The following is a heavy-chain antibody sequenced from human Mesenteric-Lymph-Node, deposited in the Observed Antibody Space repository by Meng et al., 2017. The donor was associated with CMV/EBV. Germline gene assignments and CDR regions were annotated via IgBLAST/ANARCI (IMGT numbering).Heavy chain of an antibody. CDR1: GGTLTGYH. V-gene: IGHV4-34*01. J-gene: IGHJ5*02. D-gene: IGHD3-10*01. CDR2: INHRGST. Sequence: SETLSLTCAVHGGTLTGYHWSWIRRPPGKGLEWIGEINHRGSTNYNPSLEGRVTISVDTSKNQFSLKLSSVTAADTAVYYCARRRNYYGSGSRNWFDPWGQGTLVTVSS. CDR3: ARRRNYYGSGSRNWFDP.